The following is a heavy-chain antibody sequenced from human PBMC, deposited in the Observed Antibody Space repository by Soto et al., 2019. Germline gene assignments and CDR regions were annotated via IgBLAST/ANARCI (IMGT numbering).Heavy chain of an antibody. Sequence: PSEILSLTCTVSGGSISSYYWSWIRQPPGKGLEWIGYIYYSGSTNYNPSLKSRVTISVDTSKNQFSLKLSSVTAADTAVYYCARHPGYCSSTSCYLKGAPYYYYYYYMDVWGKGTTVTVSS. V-gene: IGHV4-59*08. CDR1: GGSISSYY. J-gene: IGHJ6*03. CDR2: IYYSGST. CDR3: ARHPGYCSSTSCYLKGAPYYYYYYYMDV. D-gene: IGHD2-2*01.